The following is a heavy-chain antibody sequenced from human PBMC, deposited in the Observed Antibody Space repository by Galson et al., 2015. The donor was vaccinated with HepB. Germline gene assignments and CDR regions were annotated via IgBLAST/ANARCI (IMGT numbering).Heavy chain of an antibody. J-gene: IGHJ6*03. Sequence: SVKVSCKASGGTFSSYAISWVRQAPGQGLEWMGGIIPILGIANYAQKFQGRVTITADKSTSTAYMELSSLRSEDTAVYYCARGHCGGDCYRNYYYYYMDVWGKGTTVTVSS. D-gene: IGHD2-21*01. V-gene: IGHV1-69*10. CDR2: IIPILGIA. CDR1: GGTFSSYA. CDR3: ARGHCGGDCYRNYYYYYMDV.